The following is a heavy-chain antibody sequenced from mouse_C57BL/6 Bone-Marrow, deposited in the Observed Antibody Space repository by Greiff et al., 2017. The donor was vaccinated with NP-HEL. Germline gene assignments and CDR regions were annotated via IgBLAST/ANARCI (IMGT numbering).Heavy chain of an antibody. CDR2: ISSGGSYT. CDR3: ARHRIYYGSWMDY. CDR1: GYTFSSYG. V-gene: IGHV5-6*01. J-gene: IGHJ4*01. D-gene: IGHD2-1*01. Sequence: EVQLLQSGGDLVKPGGSLKLSCAASGYTFSSYGMSWVRQTPDQRLEWVATISSGGSYTYYTDSVKGRVTISRDNAKNTLYLQMSSLKSEDTAMYYCARHRIYYGSWMDYGGRGTAVTVSA.